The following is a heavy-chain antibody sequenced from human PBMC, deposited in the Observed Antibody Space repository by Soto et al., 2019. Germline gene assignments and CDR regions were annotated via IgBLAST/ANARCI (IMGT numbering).Heavy chain of an antibody. CDR3: ERWRSGRFDF. D-gene: IGHD6-25*01. CDR1: GDNVFSNAIA. Sequence: SQTLSLTCDISGDNVFSNAIAWNWIRQSPSRGLEWLGRTYYRSKWYNEYAVSVKSRLIVNLDTSTNLFSLQLNSVTSEVWAVQCSERWRSGRFDFWGQGTPVTVS. CDR2: TYYRSKWYN. V-gene: IGHV6-1*01. J-gene: IGHJ4*02.